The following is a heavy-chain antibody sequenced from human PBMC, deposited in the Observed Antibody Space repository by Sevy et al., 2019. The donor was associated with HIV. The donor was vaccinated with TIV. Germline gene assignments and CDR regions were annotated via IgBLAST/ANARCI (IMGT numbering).Heavy chain of an antibody. D-gene: IGHD3-16*01. CDR3: TRVRGTISPYYYYGMDV. CDR1: GFTFGDYA. CDR2: IRSKTYGGTT. J-gene: IGHJ6*02. V-gene: IGHV3-49*03. Sequence: GGSLRLSCTASGFTFGDYAMSWCRQAPGKGLEWVGFIRSKTYGGTTEYAAPAKGRFTISRDDSKSIAYLQMNSLKTEDTAVYYCTRVRGTISPYYYYGMDVWGQGTMVTVSS.